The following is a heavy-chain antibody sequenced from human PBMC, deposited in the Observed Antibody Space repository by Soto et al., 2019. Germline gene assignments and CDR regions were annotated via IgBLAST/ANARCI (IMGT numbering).Heavy chain of an antibody. V-gene: IGHV1-69*13. CDR1: GGTFSSYA. D-gene: IGHD2-15*01. Sequence: SVKVSCKASGGTFSSYAISWVRQAPGQGLEWMGGIIPIFGTANYAQKFQGRVTITADESTSTAYMELSSLRSEDTAVYYCARDKIGCSGGSCYESGYYFDYWGQGTLVTVSS. J-gene: IGHJ4*02. CDR3: ARDKIGCSGGSCYESGYYFDY. CDR2: IIPIFGTA.